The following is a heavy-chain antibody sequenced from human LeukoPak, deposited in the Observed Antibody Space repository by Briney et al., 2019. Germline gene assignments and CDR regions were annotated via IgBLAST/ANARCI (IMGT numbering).Heavy chain of an antibody. Sequence: ASVKVSCKASGYTFTDYYMHWVRQAPGQGLEWMGWINPDSGGTNYAQRFQGRVTMTRDTSISTAYMELSRLRSDDAAFYYCARAGVWDYNDSSGYHNGAFDIWGQGTMVTVSS. CDR1: GYTFTDYY. J-gene: IGHJ3*02. D-gene: IGHD3-22*01. V-gene: IGHV1-2*02. CDR3: ARAGVWDYNDSSGYHNGAFDI. CDR2: INPDSGGT.